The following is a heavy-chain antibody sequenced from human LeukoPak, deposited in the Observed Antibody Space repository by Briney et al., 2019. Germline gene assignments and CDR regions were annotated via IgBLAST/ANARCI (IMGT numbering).Heavy chain of an antibody. Sequence: GGSLRLSCAASGFTFSDYYMSWIRHAPGKGLEWVSYISGSSSNTNYADSVKGRFTISRDNAKNSLYLQMNSLRAEDTAVYYCASSAGAAAGLDYWGQGTLVTVSS. J-gene: IGHJ4*02. CDR1: GFTFSDYY. V-gene: IGHV3-11*06. CDR2: ISGSSSNT. CDR3: ASSAGAAAGLDY. D-gene: IGHD6-13*01.